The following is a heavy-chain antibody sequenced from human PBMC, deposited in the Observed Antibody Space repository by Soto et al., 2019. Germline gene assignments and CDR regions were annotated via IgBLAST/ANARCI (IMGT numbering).Heavy chain of an antibody. V-gene: IGHV4-61*01. CDR3: ARDVRYSSSWSTYYYYGMDV. D-gene: IGHD6-13*01. CDR1: GGSVSSGSYY. Sequence: SETLSLTCTVSGGSVSSGSYYWSWIRQPPGKGLEWIGYIYYSGSTNYNPSLKSRVTISVDTSKNQFSLKLSSVTAADTAVYYCARDVRYSSSWSTYYYYGMDVWGQGTTVTVSS. J-gene: IGHJ6*02. CDR2: IYYSGST.